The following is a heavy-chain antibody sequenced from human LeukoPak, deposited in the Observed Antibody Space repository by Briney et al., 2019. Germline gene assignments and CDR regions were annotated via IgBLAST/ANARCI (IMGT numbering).Heavy chain of an antibody. CDR2: ISYDGINK. J-gene: IGHJ5*01. CDR3: ARAFCGGDCYSEFDS. Sequence: GRSLRLSCAASGFINNYAMHWVRLAPGKGLEWVAVISYDGINKYYADSMEGRFTISRDISGNTLYLQMNSLRPGDTAVYYCARAFCGGDCYSEFDSWGQGTLVTVSS. D-gene: IGHD2-21*02. V-gene: IGHV3-30-3*01. CDR1: GFINNYA.